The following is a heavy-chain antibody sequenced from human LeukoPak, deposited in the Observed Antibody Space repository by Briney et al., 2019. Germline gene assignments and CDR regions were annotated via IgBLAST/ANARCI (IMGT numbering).Heavy chain of an antibody. CDR2: MNPNSGNT. CDR1: GYTFTSYD. V-gene: IGHV1-8*01. CDR3: ARFYDSSGYYDY. Sequence: ASVKVSCKASGYTFTSYDINWVRQATGQGLAWMGWMNPNSGNTGYAQKFQGRGTMTRNTSISTAYMELSSLRSEDTAVYYCARFYDSSGYYDYWGQGTLVTVSS. J-gene: IGHJ4*02. D-gene: IGHD3-22*01.